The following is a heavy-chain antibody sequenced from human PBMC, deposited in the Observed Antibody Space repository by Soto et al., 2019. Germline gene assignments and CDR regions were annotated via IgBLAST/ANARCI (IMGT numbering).Heavy chain of an antibody. CDR3: ARHPSGLRYFDY. CDR1: GGSIRSSSYW. CDR2: IHYNEMT. D-gene: IGHD3-9*01. Sequence: SETLSLTCTVSGGSIRSSSYWWGWIRQPPGKGLEWIGSIHYNEMTFYNPSLKSRLTKSIDTSKNQFSLNLRSVTAADTAVYYCARHPSGLRYFDYWGQG. J-gene: IGHJ4*02. V-gene: IGHV4-39*01.